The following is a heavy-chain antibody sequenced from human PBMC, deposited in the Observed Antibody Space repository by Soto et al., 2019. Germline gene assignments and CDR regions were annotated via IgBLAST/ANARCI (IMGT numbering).Heavy chain of an antibody. CDR1: GYTFTSYW. CDR3: ARQGRTGSNWIDP. D-gene: IGHD3-9*01. J-gene: IGHJ5*02. V-gene: IGHV5-51*01. CDR2: IYPGNSET. Sequence: GESLKISCKSSGYTFTSYWIGWVRQTPGKGLEWMGIIYPGNSETAYSPSFQGQVTISADKSISTTYLQWSSLKASDSAIYYCARQGRTGSNWIDPWGQGTLVTVSS.